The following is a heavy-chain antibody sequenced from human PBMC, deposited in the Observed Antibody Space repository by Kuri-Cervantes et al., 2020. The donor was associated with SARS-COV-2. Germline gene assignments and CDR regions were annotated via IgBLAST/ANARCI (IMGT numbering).Heavy chain of an antibody. D-gene: IGHD2-2*01. CDR3: ARRLNCSSTSCYRSYYYYYGMDV. V-gene: IGHV5-10-1*04. J-gene: IGHJ6*02. CDR2: IALSDSYT. Sequence: KVSCKGAQYSSTSNWLNWVRQMPGKGLEWMGRIALSDSYTVYSPSFQGQVTISADKSISTAYLQWSSLKASDTAMYYCARRLNCSSTSCYRSYYYYYGMDVWGQGTTVTVSS. CDR1: QYSSTSNW.